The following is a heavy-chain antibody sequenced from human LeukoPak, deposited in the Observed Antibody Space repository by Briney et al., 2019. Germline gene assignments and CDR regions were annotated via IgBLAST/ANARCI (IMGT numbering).Heavy chain of an antibody. D-gene: IGHD3-10*01. V-gene: IGHV3-48*03. CDR1: GFTFSHYE. CDR3: VKDSGKSYMDV. Sequence: GGSLRLSCEASGFTFSHYEMIWVRQAPGEGLEWISFINTSGSKTYYADSVKGRFTISRDNAKSSMYLQMNSLRAEDTAVYYSVKDSGKSYMDVWGKGTTVTISS. J-gene: IGHJ6*03. CDR2: INTSGSKT.